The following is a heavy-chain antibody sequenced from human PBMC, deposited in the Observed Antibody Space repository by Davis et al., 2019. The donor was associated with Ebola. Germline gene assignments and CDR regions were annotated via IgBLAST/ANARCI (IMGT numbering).Heavy chain of an antibody. CDR2: ISGGGGST. CDR3: AKGDTAKD. D-gene: IGHD5-18*01. J-gene: IGHJ4*02. CDR1: GFTFSSYA. V-gene: IGHV3-23*01. Sequence: PGGSLRLSCAASGFTFSSYAMSWVRQAPGKGLEWVSGISGGGGSTYYADSVKGRFSISRDNSKDTLYLQMNSLRGEDTAVYYCAKGDTAKDWGQGTLVTVSS.